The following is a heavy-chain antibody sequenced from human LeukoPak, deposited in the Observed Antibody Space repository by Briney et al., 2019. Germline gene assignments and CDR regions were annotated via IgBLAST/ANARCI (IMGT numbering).Heavy chain of an antibody. CDR1: GYTFTSYD. CDR2: MNPNSGNT. J-gene: IGHJ4*02. CDR3: ARARETYYYDSSGPPDY. V-gene: IGHV1-8*03. D-gene: IGHD3-22*01. Sequence: ASVKVSCKASGYTFTSYDINWVRQATGQGLEWMGWMNPNSGNTGYAQKFQGRVTITRNTSISTAYMELSSLRSEDTAVYYCARARETYYYDSSGPPDYWGQGTLVTVSS.